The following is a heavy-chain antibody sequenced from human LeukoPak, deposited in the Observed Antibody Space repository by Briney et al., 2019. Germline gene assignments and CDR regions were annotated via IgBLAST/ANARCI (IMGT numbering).Heavy chain of an antibody. V-gene: IGHV3-7*01. CDR1: GFTFSSYW. CDR3: ARLGQYYYYYYMDV. Sequence: GGSLRLSCAASGFTFSSYWMSWVRQAPGKGLEWVANIKQDGSEKYYVDSVKGRFTISRDNAKNSLYLQMNSLRAEDTAVYYCARLGQYYYYYYMDVWAKGPRSPSP. J-gene: IGHJ6*03. CDR2: IKQDGSEK.